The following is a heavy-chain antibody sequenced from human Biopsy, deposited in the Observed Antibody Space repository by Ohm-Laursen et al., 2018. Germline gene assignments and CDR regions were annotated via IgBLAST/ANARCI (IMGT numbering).Heavy chain of an antibody. D-gene: IGHD5-18*01. Sequence: GSLRLSCAASGFCVTDNYMSWVRQAPGTGMGWVSFIYGDGRRFNAGSMTDRFPLSRGTSNNLMVLKMDSLRADDTAVDYCARGGILAVHSYGRMGLFYFDSWGQGILVTVAS. CDR1: GFCVTDNY. V-gene: IGHV3-53*01. CDR2: IYGDGRR. CDR3: ARGGILAVHSYGRMGLFYFDS. J-gene: IGHJ4*02.